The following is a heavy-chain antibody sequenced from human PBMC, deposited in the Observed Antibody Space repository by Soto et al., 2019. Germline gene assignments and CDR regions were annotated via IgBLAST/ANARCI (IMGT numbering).Heavy chain of an antibody. Sequence: SLTSASCGDGMRIYEWIWIRKPQGEGMEWIGYIFYSVSTNYSPSLKSRVNISVDTSRNQFSLRLNAVTAADPAVYYCARMVGIGGRRRWFDTWGQGTLVTVSS. CDR2: IFYSVST. CDR3: ARMVGIGGRRRWFDT. V-gene: IGHV4-59*01. J-gene: IGHJ5*02. CDR1: GDGMRIYE. D-gene: IGHD1-26*01.